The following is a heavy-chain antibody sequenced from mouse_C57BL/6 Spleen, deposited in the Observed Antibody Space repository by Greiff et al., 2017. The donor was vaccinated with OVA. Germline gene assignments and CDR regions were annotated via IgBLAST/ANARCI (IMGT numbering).Heavy chain of an antibody. CDR3: ARSGYYGSSHYWYFDV. V-gene: IGHV1-53*01. CDR1: GYTFTSYW. Sequence: VQLQQPGTELVKPGASVKLSCKASGYTFTSYWMHWVKQRPGQGLEWIGNINPSNGGTNYNEKFKSKATLTVDKSSSTAYMQLSSLTSEDSAVYYCARSGYYGSSHYWYFDVWGTGTTVTVSS. CDR2: INPSNGGT. D-gene: IGHD1-1*01. J-gene: IGHJ1*03.